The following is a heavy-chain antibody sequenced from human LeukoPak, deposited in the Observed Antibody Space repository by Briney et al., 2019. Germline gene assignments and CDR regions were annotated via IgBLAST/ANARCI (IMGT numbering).Heavy chain of an antibody. D-gene: IGHD6-13*01. Sequence: GASVKVSCKASGGTFSSYAIGWVRQAPGQGLEWMGGIIPIFGTADYAQKFQGRVTITADESTSTAYMELSSLRSEDTAVYYCASGIAAAGTLGDYWGQGTLVTVSS. CDR3: ASGIAAAGTLGDY. V-gene: IGHV1-69*13. CDR2: IIPIFGTA. J-gene: IGHJ4*02. CDR1: GGTFSSYA.